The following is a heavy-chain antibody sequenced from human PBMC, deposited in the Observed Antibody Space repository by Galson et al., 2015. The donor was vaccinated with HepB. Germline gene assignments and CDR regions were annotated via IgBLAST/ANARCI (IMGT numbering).Heavy chain of an antibody. CDR1: GYTFTSHG. V-gene: IGHV1-18*04. Sequence: SVTVSCKASGYTFTSHGLNWVRQAPGRGPEWVGWISTYNGDTNYAHNLQGRVTMTTDTSTTTAYMELRSLRSDDTAVYYCARARRDDYYDSGGYPDYWGQGTLVTVSS. CDR2: ISTYNGDT. D-gene: IGHD3-22*01. CDR3: ARARRDDYYDSGGYPDY. J-gene: IGHJ4*02.